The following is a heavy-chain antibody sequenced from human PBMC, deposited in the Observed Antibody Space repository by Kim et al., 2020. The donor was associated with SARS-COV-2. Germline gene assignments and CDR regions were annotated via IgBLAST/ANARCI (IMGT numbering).Heavy chain of an antibody. CDR3: AKDKYFNIWSPFDY. Sequence: GESLKISCAASGFNFSSYGMHWVRQAPGKGLEWVSVISRDGTEKKYGDAVKGRFTISRDNSKNTVYLQMNSPRLEDTAIYYCAKDKYFNIWSPFDYWGQGILVTVAS. CDR2: ISRDGTEK. D-gene: IGHD3-9*01. CDR1: GFNFSSYG. V-gene: IGHV3-30*18. J-gene: IGHJ4*02.